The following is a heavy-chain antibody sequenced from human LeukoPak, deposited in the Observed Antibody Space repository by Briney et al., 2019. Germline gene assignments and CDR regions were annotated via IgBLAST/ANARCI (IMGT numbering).Heavy chain of an antibody. CDR3: ARSITMVRGLNY. CDR1: GGSFSGYY. Sequence: SETLSLTCAVYGGSFSGYYWSWIRQPPGKGLEWIGEINHNGSTNYNPSLKSRVTISVDTSKNQFSLKLSSVTAADTAVYYCARSITMVRGLNYWGQGTLVTVSS. D-gene: IGHD3-10*01. J-gene: IGHJ4*02. V-gene: IGHV4-34*01. CDR2: INHNGST.